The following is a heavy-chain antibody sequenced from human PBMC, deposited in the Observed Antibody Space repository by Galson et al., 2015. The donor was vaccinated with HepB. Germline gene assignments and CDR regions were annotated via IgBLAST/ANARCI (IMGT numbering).Heavy chain of an antibody. J-gene: IGHJ4*02. CDR1: GFIFSTYG. CDR2: IDHTGSKT. V-gene: IGHV3-23*01. CDR3: ARWGSYGNLDY. D-gene: IGHD1-14*01. Sequence: SLRLSCAVSGFIFSTYGVSWVRQAPGKGLLWVSTIDHTGSKTFYADSVKGRFTISRDNSKNTVHLEMNSLRNDDTAVYYCARWGSYGNLDYWGQGTLVTASS.